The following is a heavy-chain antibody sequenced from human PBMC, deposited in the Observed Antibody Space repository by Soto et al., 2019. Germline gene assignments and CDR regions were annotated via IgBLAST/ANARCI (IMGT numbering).Heavy chain of an antibody. D-gene: IGHD3-3*01. Sequence: SVKVSCTASGGTFSSYAISWVRQAPGQGLEWMGGIIPIFGTANYAQKFQGRVTITADKSTSTAYMELSSLRSEDTAVYYCARWVVTYYDFWSGRDPYYGMDVWGQGITVTVSS. CDR2: IIPIFGTA. CDR3: ARWVVTYYDFWSGRDPYYGMDV. J-gene: IGHJ6*02. CDR1: GGTFSSYA. V-gene: IGHV1-69*06.